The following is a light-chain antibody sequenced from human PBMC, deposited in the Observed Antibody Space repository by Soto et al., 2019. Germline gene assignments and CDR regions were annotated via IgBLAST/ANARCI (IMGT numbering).Light chain of an antibody. CDR3: QQRHMWPIT. V-gene: IGKV3-11*01. Sequence: EVVLTQSPVTLSLSPGERATLSCRASQXFRGLLAWYQQKPGQAPRLLIYDAYXRAXGIPXRFSGSGSXTDFTLTISSLEXEXSAVYYCQQRHMWPITFGQGTRLXIK. J-gene: IGKJ5*01. CDR2: DAY. CDR1: QXFRGL.